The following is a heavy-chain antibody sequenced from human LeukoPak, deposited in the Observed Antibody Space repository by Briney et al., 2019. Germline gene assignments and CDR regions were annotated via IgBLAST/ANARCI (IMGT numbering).Heavy chain of an antibody. CDR2: ISGYNGGT. CDR1: GYSFSGYG. Sequence: ASVKVSCKASGYSFSGYGISWVRQAPGQGLEWLGWISGYNGGTDYAQKFQGRVTMTTDTSTSTAYMELRSLTSDDSSDDTAVYYCARGTTDAYWGQGTPVTVSS. D-gene: IGHD1-1*01. V-gene: IGHV1-18*01. J-gene: IGHJ4*02. CDR3: ARGTTDAY.